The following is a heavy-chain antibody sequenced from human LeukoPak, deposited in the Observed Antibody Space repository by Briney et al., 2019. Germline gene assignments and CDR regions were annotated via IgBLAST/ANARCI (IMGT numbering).Heavy chain of an antibody. D-gene: IGHD4-11*01. V-gene: IGHV3-53*01. CDR3: ARDAGAFTVTTIPTCYYYYMDV. CDR1: GFTVSSNY. Sequence: GSLRLSCASSGFTVSSNYMSWVRQAPGKGLEWVSVIYSGGSTYYADSVKGRFTISRDNSKNTLYLQMNSLRAEDTAVYYCARDAGAFTVTTIPTCYYYYMDVWGKGTTVTVSS. CDR2: IYSGGST. J-gene: IGHJ6*03.